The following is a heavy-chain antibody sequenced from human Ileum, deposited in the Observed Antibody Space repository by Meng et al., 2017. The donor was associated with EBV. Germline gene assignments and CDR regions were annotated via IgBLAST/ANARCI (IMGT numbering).Heavy chain of an antibody. V-gene: IGHV6-1*01. J-gene: IGHJ1*01. CDR1: GDSVSGNSAA. Sequence: QVQLQQPGPGLVQPAQTLSLPCAISGDSVSGNSAAWHWIRQSPSRGLEWLGRTYYRSKWYYDYAVSVKSRMTINPDTSKNQFSLQLNSVTPEDTAVYYCARGAYTSTWFWGQGTLVTVSS. CDR3: ARGAYTSTWF. CDR2: TYYRSKWYY. D-gene: IGHD6-13*01.